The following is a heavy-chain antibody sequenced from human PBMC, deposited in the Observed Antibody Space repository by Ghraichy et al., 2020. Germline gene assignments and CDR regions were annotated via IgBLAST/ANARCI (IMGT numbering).Heavy chain of an antibody. V-gene: IGHV3-23*01. D-gene: IGHD2-15*01. CDR2: ISASGSAT. CDR3: AQVDADYFAN. CDR1: GFTFSSHD. Sequence: GGSLRLSCVASGFTFSSHDMTWVRQAPGKGLEWVSVISASGSATYFADSVEGRFIVSRDNSKNTLYLHMHSLRVDDTAIYYCAQVDADYFANWGLGALVTVSS. J-gene: IGHJ4*02.